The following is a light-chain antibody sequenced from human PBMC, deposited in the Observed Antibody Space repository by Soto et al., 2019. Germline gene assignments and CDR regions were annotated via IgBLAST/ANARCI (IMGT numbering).Light chain of an antibody. CDR2: EVS. CDR3: SSYTSSSTYV. CDR1: SSDVGGYSY. J-gene: IGLJ1*01. Sequence: QSVLTQPASVSGSPGQSITISCTGTSSDVGGYSYVSWYQQHPGKAPKLMIYEVSNRPSGVSNRFSGSKSGNTASLTISGLQAEDEADYYCSSYTSSSTYVFGTGNKATV. V-gene: IGLV2-14*01.